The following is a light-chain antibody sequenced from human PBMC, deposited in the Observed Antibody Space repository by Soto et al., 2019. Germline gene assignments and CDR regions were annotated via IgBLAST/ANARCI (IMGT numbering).Light chain of an antibody. V-gene: IGLV2-14*03. CDR2: DVS. J-gene: IGLJ1*01. Sequence: QSVLSQPASVSGSPGQSITISCTGTSSDVGGYNYVSWYQHHPGKAPKLMIYDVSTRPSGVSNRFSGSKSGNTASLTISGLQAEDEADYYCSSYTSSNTEVFGTGTQLTVL. CDR1: SSDVGGYNY. CDR3: SSYTSSNTEV.